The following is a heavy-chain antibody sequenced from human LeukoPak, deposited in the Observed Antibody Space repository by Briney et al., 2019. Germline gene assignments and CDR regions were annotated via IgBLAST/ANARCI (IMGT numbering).Heavy chain of an antibody. CDR2: ISSSSSYI. V-gene: IGHV3-21*01. Sequence: PGGSLRLSCAASGFTFSSYSMNWVRQAPGKGLEWVSSISSSSSYIYYADSVKGRFTISRDNAKNSLYLQMNSLRAEDTAVYYCARGTVMVAEYFQHWGQGTLVTVSS. CDR1: GFTFSSYS. CDR3: ARGTVMVAEYFQH. D-gene: IGHD4-17*01. J-gene: IGHJ1*01.